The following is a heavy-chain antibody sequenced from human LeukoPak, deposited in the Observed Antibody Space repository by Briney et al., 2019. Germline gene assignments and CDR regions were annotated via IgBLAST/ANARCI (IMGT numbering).Heavy chain of an antibody. D-gene: IGHD3-9*01. CDR1: GYTFTDYY. CDR2: INPNSGGT. J-gene: IGHJ4*02. CDR3: AREYILTGYYGDY. Sequence: GASVKVSCKASGYTFTDYYMHWVRQAPGQRLEWMGWINPNSGGTKYAQKFQGRVTMTRDTSISTAYMELSRLSSDDTAVYYCAREYILTGYYGDYWGQGTLVTVSS. V-gene: IGHV1-2*02.